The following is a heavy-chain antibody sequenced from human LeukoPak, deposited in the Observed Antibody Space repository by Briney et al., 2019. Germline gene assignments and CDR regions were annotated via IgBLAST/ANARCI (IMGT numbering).Heavy chain of an antibody. CDR1: GLTFSNYG. V-gene: IGHV3-23*01. J-gene: IGHJ6*03. CDR2: ISSTGGTT. Sequence: GGSLRLSCVASGLTFSNYGISWVRQAPGKGLEWVSAISSTGGTTYYADSVKGHFTISRDNSKNTLYLQMNSLRAEDTAAYYCAKIMDYYYYYMDVWGKGTTVTVSS. CDR3: AKIMDYYYYYMDV. D-gene: IGHD2-8*01.